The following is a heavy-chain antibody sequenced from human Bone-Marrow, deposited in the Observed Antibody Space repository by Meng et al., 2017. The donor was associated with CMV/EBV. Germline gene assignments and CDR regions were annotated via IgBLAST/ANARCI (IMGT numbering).Heavy chain of an antibody. V-gene: IGHV3-48*04. J-gene: IGHJ6*02. Sequence: GGSLRLSCAASGFTFSSYSMTWVRQAPGKGLEWVSYISSSGSTIYYADSVKGRFTISRDNAKNSLYLQMNSLRAEDTAVYYCARDGSKPLRIVVVPAGMDVWGQGTTVTVSS. CDR1: GFTFSSYS. D-gene: IGHD2-2*01. CDR3: ARDGSKPLRIVVVPAGMDV. CDR2: ISSSGSTI.